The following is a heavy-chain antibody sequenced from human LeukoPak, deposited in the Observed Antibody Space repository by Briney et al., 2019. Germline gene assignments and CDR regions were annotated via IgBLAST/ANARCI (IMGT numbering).Heavy chain of an antibody. J-gene: IGHJ4*02. D-gene: IGHD6-19*01. CDR3: ARGEMSGWQTATHRNFDY. V-gene: IGHV1-69*01. CDR2: IIPIFGTA. Sequence: GSSVKVSCKASGGTFSSYAISWVRQAPGQGLEWMGGIIPIFGTANYAQKFQGRITITADESTSTAYMELSGLRAEDTAVYYCARGEMSGWQTATHRNFDYWGQGTLVTVSS. CDR1: GGTFSSYA.